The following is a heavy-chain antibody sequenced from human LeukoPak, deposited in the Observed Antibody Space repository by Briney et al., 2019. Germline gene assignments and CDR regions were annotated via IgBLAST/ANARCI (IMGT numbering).Heavy chain of an antibody. J-gene: IGHJ5*02. V-gene: IGHV3-7*01. CDR3: ARVGSFDLKWFNP. CDR2: INQDGGDK. D-gene: IGHD3-3*01. CDR1: GFRFSSFW. Sequence: GGSLRLSCVVSGFRFSSFWVSWVRQAPGKGLEWVANINQDGGDKYYVDSVKGRFNISRDNAKDSLHLQMDSLRAEDTAVYYCARVGSFDLKWFNPWGQGKMVTVSS.